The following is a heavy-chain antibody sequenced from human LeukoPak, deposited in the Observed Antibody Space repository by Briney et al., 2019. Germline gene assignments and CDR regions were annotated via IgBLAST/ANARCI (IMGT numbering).Heavy chain of an antibody. J-gene: IGHJ4*02. Sequence: GSLRPSCAASGFTFSKYWMLWVRQAPGKGLESVSRINTDGTVTTYADSVKGRFTVSRDNADNTMFLQMNSVRDEDTAVYYCATKQWLAPPPDSWGQGTPVTVSS. CDR3: ATKQWLAPPPDS. CDR1: GFTFSKYW. D-gene: IGHD6-19*01. V-gene: IGHV3-74*01. CDR2: INTDGTVT.